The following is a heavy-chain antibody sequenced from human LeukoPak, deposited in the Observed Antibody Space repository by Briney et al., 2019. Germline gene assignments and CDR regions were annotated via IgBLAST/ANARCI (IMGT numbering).Heavy chain of an antibody. CDR2: INHSGST. V-gene: IGHV4-34*01. CDR3: ARKVVVRGVIREDDY. CDR1: GGSFSGYY. D-gene: IGHD3-10*01. Sequence: SETLSLTCAVYGGSFSGYYWSWIRQPPGKGLEWSGEINHSGSTNYNPSLKSRVTISVDTSKNQFSLKLSSVTAADTAVYYCARKVVVRGVIREDDYWGQGTLDTVSS. J-gene: IGHJ4*02.